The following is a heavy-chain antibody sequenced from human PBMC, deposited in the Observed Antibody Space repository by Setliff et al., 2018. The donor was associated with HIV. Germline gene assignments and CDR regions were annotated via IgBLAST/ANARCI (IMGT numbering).Heavy chain of an antibody. Sequence: QAGGSLRLSCAASGFIVSNNYMSWVRQAPGKGLEWVSVIYSGGSTYYADSVKGRFTISRDNSKNTLYLQMNSLRAEDTAVYYCARSSNLPYGSGNPLFDYWGQGTLVTVSS. CDR3: ARSSNLPYGSGNPLFDY. CDR2: IYSGGST. D-gene: IGHD3-10*01. CDR1: GFIVSNNY. V-gene: IGHV3-66*02. J-gene: IGHJ4*02.